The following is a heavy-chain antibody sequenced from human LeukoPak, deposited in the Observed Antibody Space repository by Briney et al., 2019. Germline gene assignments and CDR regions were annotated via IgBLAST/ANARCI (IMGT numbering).Heavy chain of an antibody. D-gene: IGHD3-22*01. CDR2: IYSGGST. J-gene: IGHJ4*02. CDR1: GFTVSSNY. CDR3: ARGSPYYDSSRANDLNY. V-gene: IGHV3-53*01. Sequence: GGSLRLSCAASGFTVSSNYMSWVRQAPGKGLEWVSVIYSGGSTYYADSVKGRFTISRDNSKNTLYLQMNSLRAEDTAVYYCARGSPYYDSSRANDLNYWGQGTLVTVSS.